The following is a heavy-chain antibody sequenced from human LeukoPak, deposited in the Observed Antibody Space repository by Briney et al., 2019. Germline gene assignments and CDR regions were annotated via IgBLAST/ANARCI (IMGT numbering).Heavy chain of an antibody. CDR1: GFTFSSYA. CDR2: ISGSGGST. V-gene: IGHV3-23*01. Sequence: GGSLRLSCAASGFTFSSYAMSWVRQAPGKGLEWVSAISGSGGSTYYADSVKGRFTIFRDNSKNTLYLQMNSLRAEDTAVYYCAKDQGSSSWYYPSLLAYWGQGTLVTVSS. D-gene: IGHD6-13*01. J-gene: IGHJ4*02. CDR3: AKDQGSSSWYYPSLLAY.